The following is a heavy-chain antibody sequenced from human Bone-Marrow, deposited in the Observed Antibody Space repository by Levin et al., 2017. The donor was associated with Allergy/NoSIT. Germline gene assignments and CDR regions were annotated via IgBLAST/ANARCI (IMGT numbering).Heavy chain of an antibody. V-gene: IGHV4-4*02. CDR3: ARWVGWYYYGSGSYTANGWFDP. CDR2: IYHSGST. Sequence: SETLSLTCAVSGGSISSSNWWSWVRQPPGKGLEWIGEIYHSGSTNYNPSLKSRVTISVDKSKNQFSLKLSSVTAADTAVYYCARWVGWYYYGSGSYTANGWFDPWGQGTLVTVSS. J-gene: IGHJ5*02. D-gene: IGHD3-10*01. CDR1: GGSISSSNW.